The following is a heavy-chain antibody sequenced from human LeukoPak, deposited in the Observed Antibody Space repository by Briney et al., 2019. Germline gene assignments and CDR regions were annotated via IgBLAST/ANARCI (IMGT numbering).Heavy chain of an antibody. CDR1: GGSFSGYY. Sequence: SETLSLSCAVYGGSFSGYYWNWIRQPPGKGLEWIGYIYYSGSTNYNPPLKSRVTISVDTSENQFSLKLSSVTAADTAVYYCARSMNDYYYYGMDVWGQGTTVTVSS. D-gene: IGHD2-21*01. V-gene: IGHV4-59*08. J-gene: IGHJ6*02. CDR2: IYYSGST. CDR3: ARSMNDYYYYGMDV.